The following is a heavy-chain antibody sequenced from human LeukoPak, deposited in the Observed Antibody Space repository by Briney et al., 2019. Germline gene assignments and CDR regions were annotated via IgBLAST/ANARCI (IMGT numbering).Heavy chain of an antibody. D-gene: IGHD3-10*01. Sequence: PGGSLRLSCAASGFTFDDYGMSWVRQAPGKGLEWVSGINWNGGSTGYADSVKGRFTISRDNAKNSLYLQMNSLRAEDTALYHCARQWFGEWIMDVWGKGTTVTISS. V-gene: IGHV3-20*01. CDR2: INWNGGST. J-gene: IGHJ6*03. CDR1: GFTFDDYG. CDR3: ARQWFGEWIMDV.